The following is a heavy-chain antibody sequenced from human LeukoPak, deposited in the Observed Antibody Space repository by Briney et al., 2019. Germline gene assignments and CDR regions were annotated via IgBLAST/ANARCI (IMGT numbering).Heavy chain of an antibody. Sequence: GGSLRLSCAASGFTVSSYYMSWVRQAPGKGLEWVSVIYSGGSTYYADSVKGRFTISRDNSKNTPYLQMNSLRAEDTAVYYCARDLRYFDWLLSHYYYYGMDVWGQGTTVTVSS. J-gene: IGHJ6*02. V-gene: IGHV3-66*01. CDR3: ARDLRYFDWLLSHYYYYGMDV. D-gene: IGHD3-9*01. CDR1: GFTVSSYY. CDR2: IYSGGST.